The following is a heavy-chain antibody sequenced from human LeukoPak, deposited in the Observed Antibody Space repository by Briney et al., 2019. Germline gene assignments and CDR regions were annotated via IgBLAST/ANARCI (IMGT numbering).Heavy chain of an antibody. CDR2: ISSSSSYI. J-gene: IGHJ4*02. Sequence: GGSLRLSCAASGFTFSGSSMNWVRQAPGKGLEWVSSISSSSSYIYYADSVKGRFTISRDNAKKSLFLQMNSLRAEDTAVYYCARSYSSGWYVVYYFDYWGQGTLVTVSS. D-gene: IGHD6-19*01. V-gene: IGHV3-21*01. CDR1: GFTFSGSS. CDR3: ARSYSSGWYVVYYFDY.